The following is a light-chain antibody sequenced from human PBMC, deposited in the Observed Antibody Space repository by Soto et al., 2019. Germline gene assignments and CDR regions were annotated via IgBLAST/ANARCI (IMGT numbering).Light chain of an antibody. CDR2: DVS. V-gene: IGLV2-14*01. CDR1: SSDVGGYNY. CDR3: SSYTSSSTLYV. Sequence: QSALTQPASVSGSPGHSITISCTGTSSDVGGYNYFSWYQQHPGKAPKLMIYDVSNRPSGVANRFSGSKSGNTASLTISGLQAEDEADYYCSSYTSSSTLYVFGPGTQVTVL. J-gene: IGLJ1*01.